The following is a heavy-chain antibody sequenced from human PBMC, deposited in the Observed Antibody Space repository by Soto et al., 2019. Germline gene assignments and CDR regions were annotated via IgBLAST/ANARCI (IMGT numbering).Heavy chain of an antibody. D-gene: IGHD2-2*01. V-gene: IGHV3-23*01. CDR3: ARYIPGVRYYGMDV. J-gene: IGHJ6*02. CDR1: GFTFSSYA. CDR2: IGESGTPT. Sequence: GGSQTLSCAASGFTFSSYAMKWVRQKQGKGLEWVSLIGESGTPTYYADSVKGRFTISRDNSRNTLFLEMYSLRAEDTAVYYCARYIPGVRYYGMDVWGQGTTVNVSS.